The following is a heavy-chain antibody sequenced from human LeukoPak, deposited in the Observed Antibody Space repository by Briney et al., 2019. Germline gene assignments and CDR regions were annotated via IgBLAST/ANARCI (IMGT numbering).Heavy chain of an antibody. CDR2: ISGSGGST. V-gene: IGHV3-23*01. D-gene: IGHD2-21*02. Sequence: GGSLRLSCAASGFTFSSYSMNWVRQAPGKGLEWVSSISGSGGSTYESDSVKGRFTISRDNSENTLYLQMNSLRAEDTAVYYCAKGPPYCGGDCFSPDYWGQGTLVTVSS. CDR1: GFTFSSYS. CDR3: AKGPPYCGGDCFSPDY. J-gene: IGHJ4*02.